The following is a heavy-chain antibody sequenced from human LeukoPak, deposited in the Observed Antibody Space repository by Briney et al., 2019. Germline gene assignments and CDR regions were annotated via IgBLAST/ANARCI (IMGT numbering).Heavy chain of an antibody. CDR3: ARATAENDY. Sequence: ASVTVSCKASGYTFTVYYMHWVRQAPGQGMEWVGWINPKSGGTNYLHKFQGRVTMTSDTSISTAYMELSRLRSDDTAVYYCARATAENDYWGQGTLVTVSS. CDR2: INPKSGGT. J-gene: IGHJ4*02. CDR1: GYTFTVYY. V-gene: IGHV1-2*02. D-gene: IGHD1-14*01.